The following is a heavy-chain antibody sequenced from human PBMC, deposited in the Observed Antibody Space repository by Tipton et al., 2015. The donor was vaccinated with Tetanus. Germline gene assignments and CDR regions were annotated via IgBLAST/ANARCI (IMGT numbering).Heavy chain of an antibody. CDR2: IYTSGST. V-gene: IGHV4-61*02. Sequence: GLVKPSETLSLTCTVSGGSISSGGYYWSWIRQHPGKGLEWIGRIYTSGSTNYNPSLKSPVTMSVDTSKRQFSLKLNSVTAADTAVYCCARGWGSSWYYFDYWGQGILVTVSS. J-gene: IGHJ4*02. CDR1: GGSISSGGYY. CDR3: ARGWGSSWYYFDY. D-gene: IGHD6-13*01.